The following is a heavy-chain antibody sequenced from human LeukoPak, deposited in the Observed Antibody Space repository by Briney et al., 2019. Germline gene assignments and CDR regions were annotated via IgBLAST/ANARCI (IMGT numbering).Heavy chain of an antibody. CDR2: ITGGHYPT. J-gene: IGHJ5*02. Sequence: GGSLRLSCAASGFSFSSLAMTWVRQAPGKGLEWVSSITGGHYPTYNTDSVKGRFTISRDNSKNTLYLQMNSLRADDTAVYYCTKDPNGDYVGAFEPWGQGTLVTVSS. CDR3: TKDPNGDYVGAFEP. CDR1: GFSFSSLA. V-gene: IGHV3-23*01. D-gene: IGHD4-17*01.